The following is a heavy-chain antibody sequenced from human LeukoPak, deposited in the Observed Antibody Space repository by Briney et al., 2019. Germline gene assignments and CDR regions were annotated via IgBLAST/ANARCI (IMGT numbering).Heavy chain of an antibody. Sequence: GGSLTLSCAVSGFTFDDYAMHWVRQAPGKGLEWVSLISWDGGSTYYTDSVKGRFTISRDNAKNSLYLQMNSLIAEETALYYCARAYSGYENYYYYYMDVWGKGNTVTVSS. J-gene: IGHJ6*03. V-gene: IGHV3-43*02. CDR1: GFTFDDYA. CDR2: ISWDGGST. CDR3: ARAYSGYENYYYYYMDV. D-gene: IGHD5-12*01.